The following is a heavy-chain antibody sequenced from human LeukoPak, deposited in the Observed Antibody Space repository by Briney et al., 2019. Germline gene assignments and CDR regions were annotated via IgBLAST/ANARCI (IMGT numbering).Heavy chain of an antibody. J-gene: IGHJ3*02. CDR1: GYYISSGYY. V-gene: IGHV4-38-2*01. D-gene: IGHD6-19*01. CDR2: IYHSGST. Sequence: SETLSLTCVVSGYYISSGYYWGWIRQPPGKGLEWIGGIYHSGSTYYNPSLKSRVTISVDTSKNQFSLKLSSVTAADTAVYYCARGYSSGWRDAFDIWGQGTMVTVSS. CDR3: ARGYSSGWRDAFDI.